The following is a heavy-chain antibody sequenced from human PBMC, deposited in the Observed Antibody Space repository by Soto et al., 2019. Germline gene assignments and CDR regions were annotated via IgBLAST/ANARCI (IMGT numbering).Heavy chain of an antibody. J-gene: IGHJ3*02. V-gene: IGHV3-43*01. CDR1: GFTFDDYT. CDR3: AKEDRETTPDAFDI. D-gene: IGHD1-1*01. CDR2: ISWDGGST. Sequence: TGGSLRLSCAASGFTFDDYTMHWVRQAPGKGLEWVSLISWDGGSTYYADSVKGRFTISRDNSKNSLYLQMNSLRTEDTALYYCAKEDRETTPDAFDIWGQGTMVTVSS.